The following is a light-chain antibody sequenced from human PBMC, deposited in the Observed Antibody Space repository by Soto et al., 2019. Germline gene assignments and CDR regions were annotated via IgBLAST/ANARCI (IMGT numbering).Light chain of an antibody. CDR3: SSYTSSSTLEV. J-gene: IGLJ1*01. Sequence: QSVLTQPASVSASPGQSITISCTGTSSDVGGYNYVSWYQQHPGKAPKLMIYDVSNRPSGVSNRFSGSKSGNTASLTISGLQAEDEADYYCSSYTSSSTLEVFGTGTQLTVL. V-gene: IGLV2-14*01. CDR1: SSDVGGYNY. CDR2: DVS.